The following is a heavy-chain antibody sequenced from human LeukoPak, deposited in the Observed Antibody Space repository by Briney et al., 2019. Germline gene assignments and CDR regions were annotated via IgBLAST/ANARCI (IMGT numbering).Heavy chain of an antibody. V-gene: IGHV3-11*05. CDR2: ISSSSSYT. Sequence: PGGSLRLSCAASGFTFSDYYMSWIRQAPGKGLGWVSYISSSSSYTNYADSVKGRFTISRDNAKNSLYLQMNSLRAEDTAVYYCARDRDGYNPDYWGQGTLVTVSS. CDR3: ARDRDGYNPDY. J-gene: IGHJ4*02. D-gene: IGHD5-24*01. CDR1: GFTFSDYY.